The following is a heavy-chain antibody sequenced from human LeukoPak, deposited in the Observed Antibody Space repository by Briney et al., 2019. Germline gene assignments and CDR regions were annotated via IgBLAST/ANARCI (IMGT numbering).Heavy chain of an antibody. CDR2: MNPNSGNT. CDR3: ARGGAAAGTSIDYYYYYMDV. D-gene: IGHD6-13*01. Sequence: GASVKVSCKASGYTFTSYDINWVRQATGQGLEWMGWMNPNSGNTGYAQKFQGRVTMTRNTSISTAYMELSSLRSEDTAVYYCARGGAAAGTSIDYYYYYMDVWGKGTTVTISS. CDR1: GYTFTSYD. J-gene: IGHJ6*03. V-gene: IGHV1-8*01.